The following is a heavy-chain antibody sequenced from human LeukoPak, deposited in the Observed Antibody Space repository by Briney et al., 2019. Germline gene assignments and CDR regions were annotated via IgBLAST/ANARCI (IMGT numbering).Heavy chain of an antibody. Sequence: GGSLRLSCAASGFTFSSYAMSWVRQAPGKGLEWVANIKQDGSEKYYVDSVKGRFTISRDNSKNTLYLQMNSLRAEDTAVYYCASSSSWLPSDYWGQGTLVTVSS. CDR3: ASSSSWLPSDY. CDR1: GFTFSSYA. J-gene: IGHJ4*02. CDR2: IKQDGSEK. D-gene: IGHD6-13*01. V-gene: IGHV3-7*01.